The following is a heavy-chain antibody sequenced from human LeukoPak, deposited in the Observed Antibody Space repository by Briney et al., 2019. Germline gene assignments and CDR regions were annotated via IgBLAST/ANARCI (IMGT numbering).Heavy chain of an antibody. Sequence: SVKVSCKASGGTFSSYSISWVRQAPGQGLEWMGGISPIFDTANYAQKFQGRVTITTDESTSTAYMELSSLRSEDTAVYYCAREGIAAGGTVDYWGQGTLVTVSS. D-gene: IGHD6-13*01. CDR1: GGTFSSYS. J-gene: IGHJ4*02. CDR3: AREGIAAGGTVDY. V-gene: IGHV1-69*05. CDR2: ISPIFDTA.